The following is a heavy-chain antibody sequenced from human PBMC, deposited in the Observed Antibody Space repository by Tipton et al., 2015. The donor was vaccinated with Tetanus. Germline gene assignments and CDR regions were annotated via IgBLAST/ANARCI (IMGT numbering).Heavy chain of an antibody. J-gene: IGHJ5*02. D-gene: IGHD2-2*01. V-gene: IGHV4-59*12. CDR1: SGSIRSYY. CDR2: VYSSGST. CDR3: ARGQLLSRDWFDP. Sequence: TLSLTCTVSSGSIRSYYWSWIRQPPGTGLEWIGYVYSSGSTNYNPSLKRRVTISVDTSKNQFSLSLSSVTAADTAVYYCARGQLLSRDWFDPWGQGTLVTVSS.